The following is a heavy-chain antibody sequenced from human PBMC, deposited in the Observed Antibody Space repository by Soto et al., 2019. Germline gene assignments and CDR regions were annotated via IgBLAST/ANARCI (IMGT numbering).Heavy chain of an antibody. CDR3: AKDLENGTKITAFHV. J-gene: IGHJ3*01. V-gene: IGHV3-30*14. D-gene: IGHD1-7*01. CDR1: GFTFSSYA. Sequence: GGSLRLSCAASGFTFSSYAMHWVRQAPGKGLNWLAVISYDGSNKYYADSVKGRFTISRDNSKNTLYLQMNSLRVEDTALYYCAKDLENGTKITAFHVWAQGTRVTVSS. CDR2: ISYDGSNK.